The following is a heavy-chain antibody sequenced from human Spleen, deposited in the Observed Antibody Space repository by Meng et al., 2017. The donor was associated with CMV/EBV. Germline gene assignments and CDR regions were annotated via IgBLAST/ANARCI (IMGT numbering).Heavy chain of an antibody. Sequence: GESLKISCAASGFAFSAYAMNWVRQAPGKGLVWVSRINSDGSSTSYADSVKGRFTISRDNAKNTLYLQMNSLRAEDTAVYYCARDLTQPLDYWGQGTLVTVSS. CDR1: GFAFSAYA. CDR3: ARDLTQPLDY. V-gene: IGHV3-74*01. J-gene: IGHJ4*02. D-gene: IGHD1-14*01. CDR2: INSDGSST.